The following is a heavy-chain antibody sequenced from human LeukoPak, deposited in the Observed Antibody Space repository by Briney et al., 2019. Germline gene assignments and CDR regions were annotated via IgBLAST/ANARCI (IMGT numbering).Heavy chain of an antibody. CDR3: ARGRSGSYRYDAFDI. J-gene: IGHJ3*02. CDR1: GFTVSNNY. V-gene: IGHV3-53*01. D-gene: IGHD1-26*01. CDR2: IYRSGGT. Sequence: GGSLRLSCAASGFTVSNNYMMWVRQAPGKGLEWVSDIYRSGGTNYADSVKGRFTISRDNAKNSLFLQTNSLRAEDTAMYYCARGRSGSYRYDAFDIWGQGTMVTVSS.